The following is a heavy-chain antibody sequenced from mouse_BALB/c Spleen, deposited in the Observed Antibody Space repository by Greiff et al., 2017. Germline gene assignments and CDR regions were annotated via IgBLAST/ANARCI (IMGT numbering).Heavy chain of an antibody. CDR2: ISSGSSTI. CDR1: GFTFSSFG. D-gene: IGHD1-1*01. V-gene: IGHV5-17*02. Sequence: DVKLQESGGGLVQPGGSRKLSCAASGFTFSSFGMHWVRQAPEKGLEWVAYISSGSSTIYYADTVKGRFTISRDNPKNTLFLQMTSLRSEDTAMYYCTRDRTVGDAMDYWGQGTSVTVSS. J-gene: IGHJ4*01. CDR3: TRDRTVGDAMDY.